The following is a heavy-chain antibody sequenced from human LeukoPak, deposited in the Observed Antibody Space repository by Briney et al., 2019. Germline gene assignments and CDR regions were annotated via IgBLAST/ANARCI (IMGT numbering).Heavy chain of an antibody. CDR2: IYYSGST. D-gene: IGHD5-24*01. Sequence: SETLSLTCTVSGGSISSYYWSWIRQPPGKGLEWIGYIYYSGSTNYNPSLKSRVTISVDTSKNQFSLKLSSVTAADTAVYYCAKTLQERWLQSDDAFDIWGQGTMVTVSS. J-gene: IGHJ3*02. V-gene: IGHV4-59*08. CDR3: AKTLQERWLQSDDAFDI. CDR1: GGSISSYY.